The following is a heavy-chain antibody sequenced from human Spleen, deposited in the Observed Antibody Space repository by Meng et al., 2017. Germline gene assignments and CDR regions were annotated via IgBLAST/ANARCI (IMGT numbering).Heavy chain of an antibody. D-gene: IGHD3-9*01. V-gene: IGHV3-74*03. J-gene: IGHJ4*02. CDR1: GFTFSSYN. Sequence: GGSLRLSCAASGFTFSSYNMHWVRQTPGEGLVWVSRINTDASITTYADSVKGRFTISRDDAKNTVYLQMNSLRAEDMAVYYCARDADWVIFDHWGQGALVTGAS. CDR2: INTDASIT. CDR3: ARDADWVIFDH.